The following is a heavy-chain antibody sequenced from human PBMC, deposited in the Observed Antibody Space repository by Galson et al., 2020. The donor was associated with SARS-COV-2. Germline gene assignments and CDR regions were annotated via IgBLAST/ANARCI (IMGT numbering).Heavy chain of an antibody. Sequence: GGSLRLSCAASGFTFSSYSMNWVRQAPGKGLEWVSSISSSSSYIYYADSVKGRFTISRDNAKNSLYLQMNSLRAEDTAVYYCAGNRDGYNSPFIRASPFDYWGQGTLVTVSS. V-gene: IGHV3-21*01. CDR3: AGNRDGYNSPFIRASPFDY. CDR1: GFTFSSYS. J-gene: IGHJ4*02. D-gene: IGHD5-12*01. CDR2: ISSSSSYI.